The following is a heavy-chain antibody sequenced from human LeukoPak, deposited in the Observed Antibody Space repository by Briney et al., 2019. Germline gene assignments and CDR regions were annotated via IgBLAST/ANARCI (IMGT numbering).Heavy chain of an antibody. CDR3: ASGRWFGEWWFDP. V-gene: IGHV1-18*01. D-gene: IGHD3-10*01. Sequence: ASVKVSCKASGYTFTSYGISWVRQAPGQGLEWMGWISAYNGNTNYAQKRQGRVTMTRNTSISTAYMELSSLRSEDTAVYYCASGRWFGEWWFDPWGQGTLVTVSS. J-gene: IGHJ5*02. CDR2: ISAYNGNT. CDR1: GYTFTSYG.